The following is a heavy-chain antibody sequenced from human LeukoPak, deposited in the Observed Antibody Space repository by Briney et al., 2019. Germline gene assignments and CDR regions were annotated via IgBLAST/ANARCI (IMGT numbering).Heavy chain of an antibody. J-gene: IGHJ4*02. CDR1: GGTFSSYA. CDR2: MNPNSGNT. CDR3: ARGFPFDSYGL. D-gene: IGHD5-18*01. V-gene: IGHV1-8*03. Sequence: ASVKVSCKASGGTFSSYAISWVRQATGQGLEWMGWMNPNSGNTGYAQKFQGRVTITRNTSISTAYMELSSLRSEDTAVYYCARGFPFDSYGLWGQGTLVTVSS.